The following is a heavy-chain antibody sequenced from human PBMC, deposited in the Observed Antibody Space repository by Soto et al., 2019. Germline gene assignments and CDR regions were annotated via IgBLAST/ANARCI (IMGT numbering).Heavy chain of an antibody. Sequence: ASVKVSCTASGYTFTGYYMHWVRQAPGQGLEWMGWINPNSGGTNYAQKFQGWVTMTRDTSISTAYMELSRLRSDDTAVYYCARVQSGTDGDYWGQGTLVTVSS. D-gene: IGHD1-26*01. V-gene: IGHV1-2*04. CDR3: ARVQSGTDGDY. CDR1: GYTFTGYY. CDR2: INPNSGGT. J-gene: IGHJ4*02.